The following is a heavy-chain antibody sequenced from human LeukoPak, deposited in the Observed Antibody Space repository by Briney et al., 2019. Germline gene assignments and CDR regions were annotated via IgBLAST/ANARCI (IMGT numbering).Heavy chain of an antibody. Sequence: SVKVSCKASGGTFSSYAISWVRQAPGQGLEWMGRIIPILGIANYAQKFQGRVTITADKSTSTAYMELSSLRSEDTAVYYCARVEATVLGPPYYYYGMDVWGQGTTVTVSS. CDR3: ARVEATVLGPPYYYYGMDV. CDR2: IIPILGIA. CDR1: GGTFSSYA. V-gene: IGHV1-69*04. D-gene: IGHD4/OR15-4a*01. J-gene: IGHJ6*02.